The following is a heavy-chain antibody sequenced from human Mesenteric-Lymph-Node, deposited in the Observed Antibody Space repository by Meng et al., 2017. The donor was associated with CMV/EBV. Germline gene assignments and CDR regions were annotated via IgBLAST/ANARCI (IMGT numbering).Heavy chain of an antibody. Sequence: SQTLSLTCAVYGESFSGYYWSWIRQPPGKGLEWIGEINHSGSTNYNPSLKSRVSISVDTYQKQFSLKLSAVTAADTAVYYCARRGKGRPDVWGQGTTVTVSS. CDR3: ARRGKGRPDV. CDR1: GESFSGYY. J-gene: IGHJ6*02. CDR2: INHSGST. V-gene: IGHV4-34*01. D-gene: IGHD1-26*01.